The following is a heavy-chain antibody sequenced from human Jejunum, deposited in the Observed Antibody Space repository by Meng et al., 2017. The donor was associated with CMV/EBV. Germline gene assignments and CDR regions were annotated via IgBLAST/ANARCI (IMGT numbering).Heavy chain of an antibody. CDR3: ARDVITMVRGPGAFDI. V-gene: IGHV4-59*01. CDR2: IYYSGFT. CDR1: DSISSYD. D-gene: IGHD3-10*01. Sequence: DSISSYDWSWIRQPPGKGLEWIGYIYYSGFTNYNPSLQSRVTISVDTSKNQFSLRLSSVTAADTAVYYCARDVITMVRGPGAFDIWGQGTRVTVSS. J-gene: IGHJ3*02.